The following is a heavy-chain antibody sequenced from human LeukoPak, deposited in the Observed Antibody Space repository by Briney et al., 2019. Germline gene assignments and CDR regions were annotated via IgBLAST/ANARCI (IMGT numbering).Heavy chain of an antibody. D-gene: IGHD2-15*01. CDR2: ISPNNGGT. Sequence: ASVKLSCKASGYSFTGYYIHWVRQAPGQGLEWMGWISPNNGGTSYAQKFQGRVTMTRDTSNSTVYMELGRLRSDDTAVYYCAKSVLLGDKDAFDVWGQGTMVTVSS. V-gene: IGHV1-2*02. J-gene: IGHJ3*01. CDR3: AKSVLLGDKDAFDV. CDR1: GYSFTGYY.